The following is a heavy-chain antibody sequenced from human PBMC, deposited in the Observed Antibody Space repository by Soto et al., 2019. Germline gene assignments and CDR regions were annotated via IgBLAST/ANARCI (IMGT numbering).Heavy chain of an antibody. CDR3: ARYSSSGHFDY. J-gene: IGHJ4*02. V-gene: IGHV4-4*02. CDR2: IYHSGST. Sequence: QVQLQESGPGLVKPSGTLSLTCAVSGGSISSSNWWSWVRQPPGKGLEWIGEIYHSGSTNYNPSLKSQVTISVDKAKNQFSLKLSSVTAADTAVYYCARYSSSGHFDYWGQGTLVNVSS. CDR1: GGSISSSNW. D-gene: IGHD6-13*01.